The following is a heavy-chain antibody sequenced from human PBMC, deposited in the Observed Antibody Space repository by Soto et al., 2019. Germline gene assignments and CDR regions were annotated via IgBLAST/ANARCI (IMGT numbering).Heavy chain of an antibody. D-gene: IGHD4-17*01. V-gene: IGHV3-48*04. Sequence: PGGSLRLSCAASAFTFSSYSMNWVRQAPGKGLEWVSFISSSSSTIYYADSVKGRFTISRDNSKNSLYLQMNSLRTEDTALYYCAKDSYDYGDYSHFLFDYWGQGTLVTVS. CDR2: ISSSSSTI. J-gene: IGHJ4*02. CDR1: AFTFSSYS. CDR3: AKDSYDYGDYSHFLFDY.